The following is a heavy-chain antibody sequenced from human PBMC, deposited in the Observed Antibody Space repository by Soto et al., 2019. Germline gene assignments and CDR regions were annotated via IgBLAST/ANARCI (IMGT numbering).Heavy chain of an antibody. D-gene: IGHD3-3*01. V-gene: IGHV4-39*01. CDR1: GGSISSSSHY. CDR2: MSYGGSA. CDR3: ARGHGGITVFGAPGHFDY. J-gene: IGHJ4*02. Sequence: QLQLQESGPGLVKTSETLSLTCSVFGGSISSSSHYWGWIRQAPGKGLEWIGSMSYGGSASYNPSLKSRVTLFVDMSMNQVSLKLSSVTAADTAMYYCARGHGGITVFGAPGHFDYWGQGTRVTVSS.